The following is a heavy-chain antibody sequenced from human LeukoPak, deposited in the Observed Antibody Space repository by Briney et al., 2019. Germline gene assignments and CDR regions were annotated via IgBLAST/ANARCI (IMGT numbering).Heavy chain of an antibody. V-gene: IGHV1-69*05. J-gene: IGHJ6*03. D-gene: IGHD3-22*01. Sequence: SVEVSCKASGGTFSSYAISWVRQAPGQGLEWMGGIIPIFGTANYAQKFQGRVTITTDESTSTAYMELSSLRSEDTAVYYCAVVIGYYYYYMDVWGKGTTVTVSS. CDR2: IIPIFGTA. CDR1: GGTFSSYA. CDR3: AVVIGYYYYYMDV.